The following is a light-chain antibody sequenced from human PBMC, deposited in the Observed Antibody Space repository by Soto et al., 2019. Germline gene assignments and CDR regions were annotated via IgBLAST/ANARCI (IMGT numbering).Light chain of an antibody. V-gene: IGKV1-5*03. Sequence: DIQMTQSPSTLSASAGDRVTITCRASQSISPYLAWYQQKPGKAPKLLIYMASSIQSGVPSRCSGSGSGTACTLSIGSLQPDDFATYYCQQSNSYPWTFGQGTQVDIK. CDR2: MAS. J-gene: IGKJ1*01. CDR3: QQSNSYPWT. CDR1: QSISPY.